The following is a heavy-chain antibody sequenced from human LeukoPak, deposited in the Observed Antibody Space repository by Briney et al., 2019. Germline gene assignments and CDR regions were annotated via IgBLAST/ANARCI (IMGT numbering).Heavy chain of an antibody. J-gene: IGHJ4*02. CDR2: CHYSGTT. CDR1: GGSISSNY. D-gene: IGHD3-22*01. CDR3: ARGAGSGYYPFDY. V-gene: IGHV4-59*13. Sequence: PSETLSLTCTISGGSISSNYWSWIRQPPGKGLEWIGYCHYSGTTNYNPSLKSRVTISVDTSKNQFSLKLTSVTAADTAVYYCARGAGSGYYPFDYWGQGTLVTVSS.